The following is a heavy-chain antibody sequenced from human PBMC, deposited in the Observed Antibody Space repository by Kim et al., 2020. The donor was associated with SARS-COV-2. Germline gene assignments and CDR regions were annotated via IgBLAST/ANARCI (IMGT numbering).Heavy chain of an antibody. CDR1: GYTLTELS. CDR3: ATFVLLWFGELSQPLGYFDY. CDR2: FDPEDGET. D-gene: IGHD3-10*01. Sequence: ASVKVSCKVSGYTLTELSMHWVRQAPGKGLEWMGGFDPEDGETIYAQKFQGRVTMTEDTSTDTAYMELSSLRSEDTAVYYCATFVLLWFGELSQPLGYFDYWGQGTLVTVSS. V-gene: IGHV1-24*01. J-gene: IGHJ4*02.